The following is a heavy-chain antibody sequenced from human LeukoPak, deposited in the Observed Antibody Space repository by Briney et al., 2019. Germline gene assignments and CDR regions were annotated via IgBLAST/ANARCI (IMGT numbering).Heavy chain of an antibody. J-gene: IGHJ4*02. CDR2: IYYSGST. Sequence: PSETPSLTCTVSGGSISSSSYYGRWIRQPPGKGLEWIGSIYYSGSTYYNPSLKSRVTISVDTSKNQFSLKLSSVTAADTAVYYCARHRYCSSTSCYFFDYWGQGTLVTVSS. CDR3: ARHRYCSSTSCYFFDY. CDR1: GGSISSSSYY. V-gene: IGHV4-39*01. D-gene: IGHD2-2*01.